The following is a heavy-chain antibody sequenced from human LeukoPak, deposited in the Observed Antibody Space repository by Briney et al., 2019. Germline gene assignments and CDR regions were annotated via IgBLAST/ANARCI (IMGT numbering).Heavy chain of an antibody. D-gene: IGHD3-10*01. CDR3: ARYCSGSGSLYYYYYYMDV. J-gene: IGHJ6*03. CDR1: GGSISSSSYY. V-gene: IGHV4-39*07. Sequence: SETLSLTCTVSGGSISSSSYYWGWIRQPPGKGLEWIGSIYYSGSTYYNPSLKSRVTISVDTSKNQFSLKLRSVTAADKAVYYCARYCSGSGSLYYYYYYMDVWGKGTTVTVSS. CDR2: IYYSGST.